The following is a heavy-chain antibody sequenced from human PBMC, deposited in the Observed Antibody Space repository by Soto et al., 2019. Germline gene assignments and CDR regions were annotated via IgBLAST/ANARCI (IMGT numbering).Heavy chain of an antibody. J-gene: IGHJ6*02. CDR3: ARDGGIAAAALDVYYYYYGMDV. V-gene: IGHV1-18*04. CDR1: GYTFTSYG. CDR2: ISAYNGNT. Sequence: GASVKVSCKASGYTFTSYGISWVRQAPGQGLEWMGWISAYNGNTNYAQKLQGRVTMTTDTSTSTAYMELRSLRSDDTAVYYCARDGGIAAAALDVYYYYYGMDVWGQGTTVTVSS. D-gene: IGHD6-13*01.